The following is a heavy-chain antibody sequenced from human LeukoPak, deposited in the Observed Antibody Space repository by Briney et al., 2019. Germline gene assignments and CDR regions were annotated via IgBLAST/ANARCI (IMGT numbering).Heavy chain of an antibody. CDR1: GFTFSSYW. CDR2: IKQDGSEK. V-gene: IGHV3-7*03. CDR3: ARRRGMGSLDY. D-gene: IGHD2-8*01. Sequence: GGSLRLSCVGSGFTFSSYWMSWVRQAPGKGLEWVANIKQDGSEKYYVDSVKGRFTISRDNAKNSLYLQMDSLRAEDTAMYYCARRRGMGSLDYWGQGTLVTASS. J-gene: IGHJ4*02.